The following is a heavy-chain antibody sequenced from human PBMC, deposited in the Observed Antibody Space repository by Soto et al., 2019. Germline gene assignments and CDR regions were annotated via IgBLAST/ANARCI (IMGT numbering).Heavy chain of an antibody. CDR3: ASLWGIAAAGVAPYYYYGMDV. CDR1: GYTFTSYD. J-gene: IGHJ6*02. V-gene: IGHV1-8*01. D-gene: IGHD6-13*01. CDR2: MNPNSGNT. Sequence: GASVKVSCKASGYTFTSYDINWVRQATGQGLEWMGWMNPNSGNTGYAQKFQGRVTMTRNTSISTAYMELSSLRSEDTAVYYCASLWGIAAAGVAPYYYYGMDVWGQGTTVTVSS.